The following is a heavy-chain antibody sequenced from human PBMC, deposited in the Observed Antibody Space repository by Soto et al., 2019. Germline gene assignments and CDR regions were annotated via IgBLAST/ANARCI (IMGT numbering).Heavy chain of an antibody. D-gene: IGHD5-18*01. CDR1: GGSISSYY. J-gene: IGHJ4*02. V-gene: IGHV4-59*08. CDR2: IYYSGST. Sequence: SEILSLTCTVSGGSISSYYWSWIRQPPGKGLEWIGYIYYSGSTNYNPSLKSRVTISVDTSKNQFSLKSSSVTAADTAVYYCASSGYSYGIDYWGQGTLVTVS. CDR3: ASSGYSYGIDY.